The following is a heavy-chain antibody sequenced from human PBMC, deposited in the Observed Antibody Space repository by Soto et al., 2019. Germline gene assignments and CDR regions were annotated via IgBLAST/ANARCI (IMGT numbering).Heavy chain of an antibody. J-gene: IGHJ6*02. Sequence: SQTLSLTCAISGDSVSSNIAAWNWIRQSPSRGLEWLGRTYYRSKWYNDYAVSVKGRITIIPDTSKNQFSLQLDSVTPEDTAVYFCVREEEAMVTAIEDYYYDGMDVWGQGTTVTVSS. V-gene: IGHV6-1*01. D-gene: IGHD5-18*01. CDR2: TYYRSKWYN. CDR3: VREEEAMVTAIEDYYYDGMDV. CDR1: GDSVSSNIAA.